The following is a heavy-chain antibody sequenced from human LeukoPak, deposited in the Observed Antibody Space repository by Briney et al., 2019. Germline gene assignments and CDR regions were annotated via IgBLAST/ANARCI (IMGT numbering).Heavy chain of an antibody. CDR1: GGSFSGYY. J-gene: IGHJ6*03. Sequence: PSETLSLTCAVYGGSFSGYYWRWIRQPPGKGLEWIGEINHSGSTNYNPSLKSRVTISVDTSKNQFSLKLSSVTAADTAVYYCARGPRVLMVEATHYMDVWGKGTTVTVSS. D-gene: IGHD2-8*01. V-gene: IGHV4-34*01. CDR3: ARGPRVLMVEATHYMDV. CDR2: INHSGST.